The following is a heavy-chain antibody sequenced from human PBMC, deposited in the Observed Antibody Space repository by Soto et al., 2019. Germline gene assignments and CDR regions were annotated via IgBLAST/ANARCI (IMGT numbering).Heavy chain of an antibody. CDR1: GFTFGSYG. D-gene: IGHD1-26*01. CDR2: IWYDGSNK. J-gene: IGHJ4*02. Sequence: QVQLVESGGGVVQPGRSLRLSCAASGFTFGSYGMHWVRQAPGKGLEWVAVIWYDGSNKYYADSVKGRFTISRDNSKNTLYLQMNSLRAEDTAVYYCARDTELELIVDYWGQGTLVTVSS. CDR3: ARDTELELIVDY. V-gene: IGHV3-33*01.